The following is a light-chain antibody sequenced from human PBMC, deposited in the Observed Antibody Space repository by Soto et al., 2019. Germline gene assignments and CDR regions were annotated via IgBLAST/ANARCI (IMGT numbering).Light chain of an antibody. V-gene: IGKV1-5*01. CDR2: DAS. CDR1: QSISNW. J-gene: IGKJ2*01. Sequence: DIQMTQSPSTLSASVGDRVTITCRASQSISNWLAWYQQKPGKAPKLLIFDASSLESGVPSRFSGSGSGTEFTLTVDSLQPDDFATYYCQQCFTYLYTLGQGTKLEIK. CDR3: QQCFTYLYT.